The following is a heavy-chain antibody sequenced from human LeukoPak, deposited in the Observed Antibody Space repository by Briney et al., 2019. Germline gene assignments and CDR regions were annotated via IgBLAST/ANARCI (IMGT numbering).Heavy chain of an antibody. CDR3: AREVAYSSSWLYYYYMDV. CDR1: GFTFSSYW. Sequence: GGSLRLSCAASGFTFSSYWMSWVRQAPGKGLEWVANIKQDGSEKYYVDSVKGRFTISRDNAKNSLYLQMNGLRAEDTAVYYCAREVAYSSSWLYYYYMDVWGKGTTVTVSS. V-gene: IGHV3-7*01. D-gene: IGHD6-13*01. CDR2: IKQDGSEK. J-gene: IGHJ6*03.